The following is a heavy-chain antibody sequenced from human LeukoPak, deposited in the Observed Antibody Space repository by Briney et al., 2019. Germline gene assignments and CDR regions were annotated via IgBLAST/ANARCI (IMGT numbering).Heavy chain of an antibody. CDR2: IKSDESTR. D-gene: IGHD5-12*01. CDR1: GFTFSSYW. Sequence: GGSLRHSCAASGFTFSSYWMSWVRQAPGKRLVWVSRIKSDESTRDYADFVKGRFTISRDNARNTVYLQINSLIAEDTAVYYCARGLRDRYGMDVWGQGTTVTVSS. CDR3: ARGLRDRYGMDV. J-gene: IGHJ6*02. V-gene: IGHV3-74*01.